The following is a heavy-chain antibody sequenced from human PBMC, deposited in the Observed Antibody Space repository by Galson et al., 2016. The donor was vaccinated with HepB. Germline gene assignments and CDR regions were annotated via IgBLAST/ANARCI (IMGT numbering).Heavy chain of an antibody. CDR2: ISSSSAYM. V-gene: IGHV3-21*01. J-gene: IGHJ4*02. CDR1: GLTFSRYS. Sequence: SLRLSCAASGLTFSRYSMNWVRQAPGKGLEWVSSISSSSAYMYYADSVKGRFTISRDNAENSLYLQMNSLRAEDTAVYYCVRAPGYCSTTNCQLWKWGRGTLVTVSS. D-gene: IGHD2-2*03. CDR3: VRAPGYCSTTNCQLWK.